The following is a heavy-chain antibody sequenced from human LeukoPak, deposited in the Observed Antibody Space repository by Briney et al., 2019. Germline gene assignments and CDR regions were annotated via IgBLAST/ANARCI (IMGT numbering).Heavy chain of an antibody. CDR1: GLTFRTHS. D-gene: IGHD2-15*01. V-gene: IGHV3-23*01. J-gene: IGHJ4*02. Sequence: PGGSLRLSCTVSGLTFRTHSMNWVRQAPGKGLEWVSAISNNGGYTYYADSVQGRFTISRDNSKSTLCLQTNSLRAEDTAVYYCAKQLGYCSDGSCYFPYWGQGTLVTVSS. CDR3: AKQLGYCSDGSCYFPY. CDR2: ISNNGGYT.